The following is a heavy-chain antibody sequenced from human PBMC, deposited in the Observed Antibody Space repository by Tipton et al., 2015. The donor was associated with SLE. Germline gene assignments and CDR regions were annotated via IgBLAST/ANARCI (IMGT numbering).Heavy chain of an antibody. CDR1: GGSFSGYY. Sequence: GLVKPSETLSLTCAVYGGSFSGYYWSWIRKPPGKGLEWIGEINHSGSTNYNPSLKSRVTISVDTSKNQFSLKLSSVTAADTAVYYCARGGSGSYHWYFDLWGRGTLVTVSS. CDR3: ARGGSGSYHWYFDL. CDR2: INHSGST. J-gene: IGHJ2*01. V-gene: IGHV4-34*01. D-gene: IGHD1-26*01.